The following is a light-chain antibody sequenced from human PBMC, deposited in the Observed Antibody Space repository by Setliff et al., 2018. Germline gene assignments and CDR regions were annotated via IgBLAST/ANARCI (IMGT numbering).Light chain of an antibody. J-gene: IGLJ1*01. V-gene: IGLV2-8*01. Sequence: QSVLTQPPSASGSPGQSVTISCTGTSSDVGGYNYVSWYQQHPGKAPKLMIYEVSKRPSGVPDRFSGSKSGNTASLTVSGLQAEDEADYYCSSYAGSNTPDVFGTGTKVTV. CDR3: SSYAGSNTPDV. CDR1: SSDVGGYNY. CDR2: EVS.